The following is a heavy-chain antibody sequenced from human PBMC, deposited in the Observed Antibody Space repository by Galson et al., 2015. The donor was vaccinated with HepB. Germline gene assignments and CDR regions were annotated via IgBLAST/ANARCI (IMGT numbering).Heavy chain of an antibody. CDR3: ARATGGGYPTTTYY. CDR1: GFIFNSYG. V-gene: IGHV3-33*01. D-gene: IGHD3-16*02. J-gene: IGHJ1*01. CDR2: IWVDGSEK. Sequence: SLRLSCAASGFIFNSYGMHWVRQAPGKGLVWVAAIWVDGSEKSYADTAQGRFTMSRDNSENTLHLQMNNVRVDDTAVYFCARATGGGYPTTTYYWGQGTLVTVSS.